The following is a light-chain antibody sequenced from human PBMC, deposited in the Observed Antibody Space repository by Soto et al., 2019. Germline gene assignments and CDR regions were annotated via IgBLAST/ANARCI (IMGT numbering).Light chain of an antibody. Sequence: EIVLTQSPATLSLSPGERATLSCRASQSVSSYLAWYQQKPGQAPRLLIYGASNRATDIPARFSGSGSGTDFTLIISSLEPEDFADYYCQHRGKWPRTFGQGTKLEI. CDR1: QSVSSY. J-gene: IGKJ2*01. CDR2: GAS. V-gene: IGKV3-11*01. CDR3: QHRGKWPRT.